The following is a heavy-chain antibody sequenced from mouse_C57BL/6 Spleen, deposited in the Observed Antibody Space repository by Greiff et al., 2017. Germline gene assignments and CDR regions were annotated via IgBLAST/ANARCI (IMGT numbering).Heavy chain of an antibody. Sequence: EVKLMESGGGLVQPGGSLSLSCAASGFTFTDYYMSWVRQPPGKALEWLGFIRNKANGYTTEYSASVKGRFTISRDNSQSILYLQMNALRAEDSATYYRARYHYGSRYPYWYFDVWGTGTTVTVSS. CDR1: GFTFTDYY. CDR2: IRNKANGYTT. CDR3: ARYHYGSRYPYWYFDV. J-gene: IGHJ1*03. V-gene: IGHV7-3*01. D-gene: IGHD1-1*01.